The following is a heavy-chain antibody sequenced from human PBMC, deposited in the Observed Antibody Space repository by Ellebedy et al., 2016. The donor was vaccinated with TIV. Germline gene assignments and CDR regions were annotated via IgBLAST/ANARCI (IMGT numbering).Heavy chain of an antibody. Sequence: PGGSLRLSCAAPGVTFSDYDMSWIRQAPGKGLEWVSYISRGSAIDYADSVKGRFTISTDNAKNLLYLQMNSLRAEDTAVYYCARVVGPYDPWGQGTLVTVSS. D-gene: IGHD3-22*01. V-gene: IGHV3-11*01. J-gene: IGHJ4*02. CDR2: ISRGSAI. CDR1: GVTFSDYD. CDR3: ARVVGPYDP.